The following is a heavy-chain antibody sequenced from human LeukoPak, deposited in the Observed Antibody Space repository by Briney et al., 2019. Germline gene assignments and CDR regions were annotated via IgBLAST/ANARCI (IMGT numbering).Heavy chain of an antibody. CDR3: ARGYRGTVAGRDY. V-gene: IGHV4-34*01. J-gene: IGHJ4*02. CDR2: INHSGST. Sequence: SETLSLTRAVSGGSFSGYCWSWIRQPPGKGLAWIGEINHSGSTNYNPSLKSLVTISVDTSKNQFSLKLSSVTAADTAVYYCARGYRGTVAGRDYWGQGTLVTVSS. CDR1: GGSFSGYC. D-gene: IGHD6-19*01.